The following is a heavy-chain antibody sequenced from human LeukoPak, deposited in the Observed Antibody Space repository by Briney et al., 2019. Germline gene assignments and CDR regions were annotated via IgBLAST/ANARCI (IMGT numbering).Heavy chain of an antibody. D-gene: IGHD5-18*01. Sequence: GGSLRLSCAASGFTLNDYYMTWIRQAPGKGLEWVSYMSSSGLTIHYADSVKGRFIISRDNAKNSLYLQMNSLRVEDTAVYYCARSGTAIHYWGQGTLVTVSS. V-gene: IGHV3-11*04. CDR1: GFTLNDYY. CDR3: ARSGTAIHY. CDR2: MSSSGLTI. J-gene: IGHJ4*02.